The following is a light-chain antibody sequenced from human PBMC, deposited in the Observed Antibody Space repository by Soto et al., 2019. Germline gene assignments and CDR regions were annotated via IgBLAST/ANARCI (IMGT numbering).Light chain of an antibody. J-gene: IGKJ3*01. CDR3: QNLDSAAFT. Sequence: DIQMTQSPSSLSASVGDRVTITCRASQDISNYVAWYQQRPGKVPNLLIYAASTLHSGVPSRYSGSGSGTDFTLTISSLLPEDVATYYCQNLDSAAFTFGSGNKVDI. CDR2: AAS. V-gene: IGKV1-27*01. CDR1: QDISNY.